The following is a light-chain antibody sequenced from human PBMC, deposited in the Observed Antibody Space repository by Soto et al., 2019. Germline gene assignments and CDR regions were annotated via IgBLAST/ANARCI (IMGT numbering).Light chain of an antibody. CDR1: QSINNW. V-gene: IGKV1-5*03. Sequence: DIQVTQSPSTLSASVGDRVPITCRASQSINNWLAWYQQKPGKAPKLLIFKASSLEFGVPSRFSGSGSGTEFTLTISSLQPDDFATYYCQQYNGYSRTFGQGTKVEIK. CDR3: QQYNGYSRT. CDR2: KAS. J-gene: IGKJ1*01.